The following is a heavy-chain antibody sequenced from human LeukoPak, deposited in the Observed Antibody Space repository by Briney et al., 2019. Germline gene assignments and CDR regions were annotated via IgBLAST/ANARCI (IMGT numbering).Heavy chain of an antibody. D-gene: IGHD2-15*01. CDR1: GYSISSGYY. CDR2: IYHSGST. Sequence: SETLSLTCTVSGYSISSGYYWGWIRQPPGKGLEWIGIIYHSGSTYYNPSLKSRVTISVDTSKNRFSLKLSSVTAADTAVYYCARDPLYCSGGSCYSTWFDPWGQGILVTVSS. J-gene: IGHJ5*02. CDR3: ARDPLYCSGGSCYSTWFDP. V-gene: IGHV4-38-2*02.